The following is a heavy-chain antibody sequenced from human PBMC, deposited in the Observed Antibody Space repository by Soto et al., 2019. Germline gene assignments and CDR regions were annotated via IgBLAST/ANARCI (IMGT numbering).Heavy chain of an antibody. CDR1: GFTFSSYG. Sequence: QVQLVESGGGVVQPGRSLRLSCAGPGFTFSSYGMHWVRQAPGKGLEWVAVISYDGSNKYYADSVKGRFTISRDNSKNTLYLQMNSLRAEDTAVYYCAKDQGYCTNGVCSPPLGYYGLDVWGQGTTVTVSS. CDR3: AKDQGYCTNGVCSPPLGYYGLDV. CDR2: ISYDGSNK. J-gene: IGHJ6*02. V-gene: IGHV3-30*18. D-gene: IGHD2-8*01.